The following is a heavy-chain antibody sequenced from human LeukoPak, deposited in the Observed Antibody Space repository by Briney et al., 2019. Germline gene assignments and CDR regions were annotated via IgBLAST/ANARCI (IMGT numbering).Heavy chain of an antibody. Sequence: GGSLRLSCAASGFTFSSYEMNWVRQAPGKGLEWVSYISSSSSTIYYADSVKGRFTISRDNAKNSLYLQMNSLRAEDTAVYYCARDVIEGYCGGDCRDDYWGQGTLVTVSS. V-gene: IGHV3-48*01. J-gene: IGHJ4*02. CDR1: GFTFSSYE. CDR2: ISSSSSTI. D-gene: IGHD2-21*02. CDR3: ARDVIEGYCGGDCRDDY.